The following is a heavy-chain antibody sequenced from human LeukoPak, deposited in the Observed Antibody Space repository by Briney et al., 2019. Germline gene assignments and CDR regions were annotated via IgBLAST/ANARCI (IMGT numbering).Heavy chain of an antibody. V-gene: IGHV4-61*02. CDR3: ARHVSDYGDYLNWFDP. CDR2: IYPSGST. J-gene: IGHJ5*02. CDR1: GASLSSGSYY. D-gene: IGHD4-17*01. Sequence: SETLSLTCTVSGASLSSGSYYWSWIRQPAGKGLEWIGRIYPSGSTDYNPSLKSRVTISIDTSKNQFSLKLSSVTAADTAVYYCARHVSDYGDYLNWFDPWGQGTLVTVSS.